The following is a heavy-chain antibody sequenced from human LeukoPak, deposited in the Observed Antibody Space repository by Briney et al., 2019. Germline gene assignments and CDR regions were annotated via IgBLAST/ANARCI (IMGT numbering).Heavy chain of an antibody. D-gene: IGHD2-2*01. CDR1: GGSISSSSYY. J-gene: IGHJ3*02. Sequence: SETLSLTCTVSGGSISSSSYYWGWIRQPPGKGLEWIGSIYYSGSTYYNPSLKSRVTIAVDTSKNQFSLKLSSVTAADTAVYYCARREVVPADDAFDICSQGTMVTVSS. CDR2: IYYSGST. V-gene: IGHV4-39*01. CDR3: ARREVVPADDAFDI.